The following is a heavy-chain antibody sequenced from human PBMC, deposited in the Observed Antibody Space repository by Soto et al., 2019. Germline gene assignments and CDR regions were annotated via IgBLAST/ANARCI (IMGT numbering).Heavy chain of an antibody. V-gene: IGHV3-23*01. J-gene: IGHJ5*02. Sequence: GGSLRLSSAAPGFTFSSYAMSWVRQAPGKGLEWGSAISGSGGSTYYADSVKGRFTISRDNSKNTLYLQMNSLRAEDTAVYYCAKGSQQLAVYNWFDPWGQGTLVTVSS. CDR2: ISGSGGST. CDR1: GFTFSSYA. CDR3: AKGSQQLAVYNWFDP. D-gene: IGHD6-13*01.